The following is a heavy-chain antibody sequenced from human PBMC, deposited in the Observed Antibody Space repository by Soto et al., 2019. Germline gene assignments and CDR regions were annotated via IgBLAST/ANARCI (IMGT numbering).Heavy chain of an antibody. J-gene: IGHJ4*02. Sequence: EVQLVESGGGLIQPGGSLRLSCAASGFTVSSKYMTWVRQAPGKGLEWVSVIYGGGTTYYADSVKGRFTISRDNSKNTLYLQVNRLSAEDTAVYYCVQTTGWPGFDFWGQGTLVTVSS. D-gene: IGHD6-19*01. CDR1: GFTVSSKY. V-gene: IGHV3-53*01. CDR3: VQTTGWPGFDF. CDR2: IYGGGTT.